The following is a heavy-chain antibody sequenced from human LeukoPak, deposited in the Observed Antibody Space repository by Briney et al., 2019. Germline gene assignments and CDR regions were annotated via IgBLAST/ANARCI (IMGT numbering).Heavy chain of an antibody. D-gene: IGHD6-13*01. CDR3: ARAGAAGGYFDY. J-gene: IGHJ4*02. V-gene: IGHV3-30*01. Sequence: PGGSLRLSCAASGFTFSSYAMHWVRQAPGKGLEWVAVISYDGSNKYYADSVKGRFTISRDNSKNTLYLQMNSLRAEDTAVYYCARAGAAGGYFDYWGQGTLATVSS. CDR2: ISYDGSNK. CDR1: GFTFSSYA.